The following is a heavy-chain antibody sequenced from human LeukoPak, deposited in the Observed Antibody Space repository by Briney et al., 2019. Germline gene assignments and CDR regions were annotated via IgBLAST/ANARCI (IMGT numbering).Heavy chain of an antibody. J-gene: IGHJ6*02. D-gene: IGHD2-2*01. CDR3: ARGYCSSTSCYQSDIYGMDV. CDR1: GYTFTGYY. CDR2: INPNSGGT. Sequence: GASVKVSCKASGYTFTGYYMHWVRQAPGQGLEWMGRINPNSGGTNYAQKFQGRVTMTRDTSISTAYMELSRLRSDDTAVYYCARGYCSSTSCYQSDIYGMDVWGQGTTVIVSS. V-gene: IGHV1-2*06.